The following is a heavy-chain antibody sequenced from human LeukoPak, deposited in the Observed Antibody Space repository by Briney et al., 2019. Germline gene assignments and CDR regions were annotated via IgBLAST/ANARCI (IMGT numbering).Heavy chain of an antibody. V-gene: IGHV3-13*01. CDR3: ARANWNGGGFDH. CDR1: GFTFSSYD. D-gene: IGHD1-20*01. CDR2: IGTAGDT. J-gene: IGHJ4*02. Sequence: TGGSLRLSCAASGFTFSSYDMHWVRQATGKGLEWVSAIGTAGDTYYPGSVKGRFTISRENAKNSLYLQMNSLRAGDTAVYYCARANWNGGGFDHWGQGTLVTVSS.